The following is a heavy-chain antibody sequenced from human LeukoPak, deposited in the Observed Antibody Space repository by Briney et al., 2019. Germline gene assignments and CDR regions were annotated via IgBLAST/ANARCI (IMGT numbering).Heavy chain of an antibody. D-gene: IGHD6-6*01. V-gene: IGHV3-11*06. CDR2: ISSSGTYT. CDR3: ARYGSSSLGMDV. Sequence: GGSLRLSCAASGFTFSDYYMSWIRQAPGKGLEWVSYISSSGTYTNYADSVKGRFTISRDNAENSLYLQMNTLRAEDTAVYYCARYGSSSLGMDVWGQGTTVTVSS. CDR1: GFTFSDYY. J-gene: IGHJ6*02.